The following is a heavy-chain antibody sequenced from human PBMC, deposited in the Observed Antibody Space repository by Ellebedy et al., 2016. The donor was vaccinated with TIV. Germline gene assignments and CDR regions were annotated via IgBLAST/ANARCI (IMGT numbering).Heavy chain of an antibody. D-gene: IGHD1-26*01. J-gene: IGHJ3*02. CDR1: EFTFSYYS. V-gene: IGHV3-48*02. CDR2: IVGTGTTT. CDR3: ARRGNYLGDAFDI. Sequence: GGSLRLXCAASEFTFSYYSMNWVRHAAGKGLEWISYIVGTGTTTYYADSVKGRFTISRDNSKNSLFLQMNSLRDDDTAVYYCARRGNYLGDAFDIWGQGAMVIVSS.